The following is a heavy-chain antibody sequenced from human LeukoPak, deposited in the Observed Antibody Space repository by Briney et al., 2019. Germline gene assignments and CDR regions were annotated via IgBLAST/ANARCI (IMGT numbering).Heavy chain of an antibody. V-gene: IGHV4-39*01. J-gene: IGHJ4*02. CDR2: FYYSGST. Sequence: PSETLSLTCTVSGGSISSSSYYWGWIRQPPGKGPEWIGSFYYSGSTYYNPSLKSRVTISVDTSRNQFSLKLTSVTAADTAVYYCARLPLVTTNPDYWGQGTLVTVSS. CDR3: ARLPLVTTNPDY. D-gene: IGHD4-17*01. CDR1: GGSISSSSYY.